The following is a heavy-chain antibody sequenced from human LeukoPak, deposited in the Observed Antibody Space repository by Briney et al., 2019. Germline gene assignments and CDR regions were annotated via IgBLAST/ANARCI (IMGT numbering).Heavy chain of an antibody. J-gene: IGHJ4*02. CDR3: ARFPRYCSARSCPYGYDY. V-gene: IGHV5-51*01. D-gene: IGHD2-15*01. CDR1: GYSFTGYW. CDR2: IYPGDSDT. Sequence: GESLKISCKGSGYSFTGYWIGWVRQMPGKGLEWMGIIYPGDSDTRYSPSFQGQVTISADKSISTAYLQWSSLKASDTAIYYCARFPRYCSARSCPYGYDYWGQGTLVTVSS.